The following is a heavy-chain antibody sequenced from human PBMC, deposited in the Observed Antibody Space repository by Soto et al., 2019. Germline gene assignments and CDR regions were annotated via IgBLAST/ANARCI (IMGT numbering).Heavy chain of an antibody. V-gene: IGHV1-69*06. CDR1: GDTFSSYA. CDR3: ARVTPGGYFDY. Sequence: SVKVSCKASGDTFSSYAISWVRQAPGQGLEWMGGIIPKFNTIDHGQKFQGRVTIAADKSTSTAYVELSSLRSDDTAVYYCARVTPGGYFDYWVPETLLVTVSS. CDR2: IIPKFNTI. D-gene: IGHD1-26*01. J-gene: IGHJ4*03.